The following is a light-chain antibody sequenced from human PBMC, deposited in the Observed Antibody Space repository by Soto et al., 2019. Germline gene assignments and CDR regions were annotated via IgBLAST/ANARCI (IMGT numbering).Light chain of an antibody. CDR3: QQCVSSPYT. V-gene: IGKV3-20*01. CDR2: GAS. CDR1: QSISSSY. J-gene: IGKJ2*01. Sequence: EIVLTQSPGTLSLSPGERATLSCRASQSISSSYLTWYQQKPGQAPRLLIYGASNKATGIPDRFSGSGSGTDFTLTISRLQPEDFAVYYCQQCVSSPYTFGQGTKLEIK.